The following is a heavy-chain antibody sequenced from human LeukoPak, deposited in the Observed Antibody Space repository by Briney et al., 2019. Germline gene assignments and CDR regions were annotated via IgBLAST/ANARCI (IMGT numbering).Heavy chain of an antibody. CDR3: ARDRRGRYCSSISCYLGCFDP. CDR1: RGTFSSYA. CDR2: IIPIFGTA. V-gene: IGHV1-69*13. J-gene: IGHJ5*02. Sequence: RRASVKVSCKASRGTFSSYAISWVRQAPGQGLEWMGGIIPIFGTANYAQKFQGRVKITADESTSTAYMELSSLRSDDTAVYYCARDRRGRYCSSISCYLGCFDPWGQGTPVTVSS. D-gene: IGHD2-2*01.